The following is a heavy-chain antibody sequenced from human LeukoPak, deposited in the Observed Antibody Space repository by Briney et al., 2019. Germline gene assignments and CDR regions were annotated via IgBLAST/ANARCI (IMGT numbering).Heavy chain of an antibody. Sequence: GGSLRPSCAASGFTFSSYGMHWVRQAPGKGLEWVAVISYDGSNKYYADSVKGRFTISRDNSKNTLYLQMNSLRAEDTAVYYCAKGDDYVWGSYRSFPFDYWGQGTLVTVSS. CDR3: AKGDDYVWGSYRSFPFDY. D-gene: IGHD3-16*02. V-gene: IGHV3-30*18. J-gene: IGHJ4*02. CDR2: ISYDGSNK. CDR1: GFTFSSYG.